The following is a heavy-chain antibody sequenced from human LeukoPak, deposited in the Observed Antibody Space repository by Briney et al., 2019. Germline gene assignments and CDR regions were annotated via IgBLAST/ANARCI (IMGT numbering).Heavy chain of an antibody. CDR2: IDPHSGGA. CDR3: AREERGSTSCLDY. V-gene: IGHV1-2*02. CDR1: GYTFTGHY. Sequence: GASVKVSCKASGYTFTGHYLHWVRQAPGQGLEWMGWIDPHSGGANFAQSFQARVTMTRDTSINTVYMELSRLTFDDTAVYYCAREERGSTSCLDYWGQGTLVTVSS. D-gene: IGHD2-2*01. J-gene: IGHJ4*02.